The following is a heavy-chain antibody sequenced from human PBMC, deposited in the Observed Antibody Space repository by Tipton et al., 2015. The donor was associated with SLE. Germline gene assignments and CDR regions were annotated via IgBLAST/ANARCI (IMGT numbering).Heavy chain of an antibody. V-gene: IGHV4-59*01. CDR3: ARDMHDILTGYPRHWYFDL. CDR2: IYYSGST. J-gene: IGHJ2*01. CDR1: GGSISSYY. D-gene: IGHD3-9*01. Sequence: TLSLTCTVSGGSISSYYWSWIRQPPGKGLEWIGYIYYSGSTNYNPSLKSRVTISVDTSKNQFSRKLSSVTAADTAVYYCARDMHDILTGYPRHWYFDLWGRGPLVTVSS.